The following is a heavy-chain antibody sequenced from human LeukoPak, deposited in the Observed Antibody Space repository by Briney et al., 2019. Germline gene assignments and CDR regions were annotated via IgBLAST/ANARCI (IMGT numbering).Heavy chain of an antibody. CDR3: AELGITMIGGV. D-gene: IGHD3-10*02. Sequence: PGGSLRLSCAASGFSLSNYEMNWVRQAPGKGLEWVSYISSSGSTIYYADSVKGRFTISRHNAKNSLYLQMNSLRAEDTAVYYCAELGITMIGGVWGKGTTVTISS. J-gene: IGHJ6*04. CDR2: ISSSGSTI. V-gene: IGHV3-48*03. CDR1: GFSLSNYE.